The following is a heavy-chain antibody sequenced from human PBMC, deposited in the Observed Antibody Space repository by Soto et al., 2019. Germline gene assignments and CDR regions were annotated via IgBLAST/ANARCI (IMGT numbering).Heavy chain of an antibody. CDR1: GFTFSSYA. CDR2: ISGSGGST. V-gene: IGHV3-23*01. Sequence: GGSLRLSCAASGFTFSSYAMSWVRQAPGKGLEWVSAISGSGGSTYYADSVKGRFTISRDNSKNTLYLQMNSLRAEDTAVYYCANQEDYYYYMDVWGKGTTVTVSS. CDR3: ANQEDYYYYMDV. J-gene: IGHJ6*03.